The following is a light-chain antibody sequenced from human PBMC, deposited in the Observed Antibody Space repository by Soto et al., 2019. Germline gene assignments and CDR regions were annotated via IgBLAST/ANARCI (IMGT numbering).Light chain of an antibody. V-gene: IGKV1-39*01. CDR1: QSISRS. CDR3: QQSYSALVA. J-gene: IGKJ4*02. CDR2: AAC. Sequence: DFHMTLSASSLSAYVGYRVTIACRATQSISRSLNWYQQKQGKAPELLIYAACSLQSGVPSRFSGSGYGTDFTLTISSLQTEDSATYDCQQSYSALVAFGGGTKVDIK.